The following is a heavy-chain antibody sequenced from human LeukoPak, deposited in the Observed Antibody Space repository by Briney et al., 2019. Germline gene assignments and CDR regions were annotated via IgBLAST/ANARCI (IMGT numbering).Heavy chain of an antibody. CDR1: GFTFSSYS. D-gene: IGHD3-10*01. V-gene: IGHV3-9*01. J-gene: IGHJ3*02. CDR2: ISWNSGSI. CDR3: AKEWELTHAFDI. Sequence: GGSLRLSCAASGFTFSSYSMNWVRQAPGKGLEWVSGISWNSGSIGYADSVKGRFTISRDNAKNSLYLQMNSLRAEDTALYYCAKEWELTHAFDIWGQGTMVTVSS.